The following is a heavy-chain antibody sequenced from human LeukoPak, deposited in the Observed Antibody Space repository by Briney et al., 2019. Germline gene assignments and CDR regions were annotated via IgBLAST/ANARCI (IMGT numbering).Heavy chain of an antibody. Sequence: GGSLRLSCAASGFTFSSYSMNWVRQAPGKGLEWVSSISSSSSYIYYADSVKGRFTISRDNAKNSLYLQMNSLRAEDTAVYYCARAVKGGYCSSTSCPRGIDYWGQGTLVTVSS. D-gene: IGHD2-2*01. CDR2: ISSSSSYI. J-gene: IGHJ4*02. V-gene: IGHV3-21*01. CDR1: GFTFSSYS. CDR3: ARAVKGGYCSSTSCPRGIDY.